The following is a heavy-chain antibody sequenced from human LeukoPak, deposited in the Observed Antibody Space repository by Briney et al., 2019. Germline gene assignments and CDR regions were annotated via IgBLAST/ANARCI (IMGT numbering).Heavy chain of an antibody. Sequence: SETLSLTCTVSGYSISSGYYWGWIRQPPGKGLEWIGSIYHSGSTYYNPSLKSRVTISVDTSKNQFSLKLSSVTAADTAVYYCARVEVAATQLTDIDYWGQGTLVTVSS. D-gene: IGHD2-15*01. CDR3: ARVEVAATQLTDIDY. CDR1: GYSISSGYY. V-gene: IGHV4-38-2*02. J-gene: IGHJ4*02. CDR2: IYHSGST.